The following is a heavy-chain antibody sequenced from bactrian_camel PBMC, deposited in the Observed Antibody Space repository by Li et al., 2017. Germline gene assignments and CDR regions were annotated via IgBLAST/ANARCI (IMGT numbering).Heavy chain of an antibody. CDR3: AAVKEWGVGRCGLETFDYNY. V-gene: IGHV3S53*01. Sequence: HVQLVESGGGSAQPGGSLTLSCAASDYAGVGACMGWFRQAPGKEREGVTSISRGGNVNYADSVKGRFTISQNNAKHTLYLEMDGLKPDDTAMYYCAAVKEWGVGRCGLETFDYNYWGQGTQVTVSS. J-gene: IGHJ4*01. CDR1: DYAGVGAC. D-gene: IGHD1*01. CDR2: ISRGGNV.